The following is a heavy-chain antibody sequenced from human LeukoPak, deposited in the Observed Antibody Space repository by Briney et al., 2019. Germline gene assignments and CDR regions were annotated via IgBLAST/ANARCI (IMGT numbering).Heavy chain of an antibody. CDR1: GYSFSDYD. CDR3: ARGETFRRTTWAH. D-gene: IGHD1-14*01. Sequence: ASAKVSCKASGYSFSDYDIIWVRQAAVHGLEWVGWVNPKSGSRAFAQKFQGRLTMTSSSSITTVYMELSSLRSDDSAVYYCARGETFRRTTWAHWGQGTLVTVSS. J-gene: IGHJ4*02. V-gene: IGHV1-8*02. CDR2: VNPKSGSR.